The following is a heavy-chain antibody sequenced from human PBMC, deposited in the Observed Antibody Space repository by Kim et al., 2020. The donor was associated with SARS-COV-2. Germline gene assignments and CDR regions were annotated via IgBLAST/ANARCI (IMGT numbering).Heavy chain of an antibody. V-gene: IGHV3-64D*09. CDR1: GFTFSTYA. Sequence: GGSMRLSCSASGFTFSTYAVHWVRQAPGKGLEYVSAINPNGGGTYYADSVKGRFTISRDNSKNTLYLQMSSLRAEDTAVYYCVKTHKPGGSYYFDYWGQG. CDR3: VKTHKPGGSYYFDY. D-gene: IGHD1-26*01. CDR2: INPNGGGT. J-gene: IGHJ4*02.